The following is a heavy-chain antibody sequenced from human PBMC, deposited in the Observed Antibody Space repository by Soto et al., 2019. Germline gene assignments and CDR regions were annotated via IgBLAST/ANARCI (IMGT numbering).Heavy chain of an antibody. J-gene: IGHJ4*02. CDR2: IIPIFGTA. CDR3: ARIQVYCGGDCYSRNIDY. V-gene: IGHV1-69*12. Sequence: QVQLVQSGAEVKKPGSSVKVSCKASGGTFSSYAISWVRQATGQGLEWMGGIIPIFGTANYAQKFQGRVTITADESTSTAYMELSSLRSEDTAVYYCARIQVYCGGDCYSRNIDYWGQGTLVTVSS. D-gene: IGHD2-21*02. CDR1: GGTFSSYA.